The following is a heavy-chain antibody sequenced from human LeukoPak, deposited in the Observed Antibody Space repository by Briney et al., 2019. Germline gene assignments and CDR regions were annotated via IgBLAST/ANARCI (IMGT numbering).Heavy chain of an antibody. V-gene: IGHV3-23*01. D-gene: IGHD3-9*01. CDR2: ISGSGGST. CDR3: AKRIDRSFDY. CDR1: GFTLSIYA. J-gene: IGHJ4*02. Sequence: GGSLRLSCAASGFTLSIYAMSWVRQSPGKGLEWVSAISGSGGSTYYADSVKGRFIISRDNSKNTLYLQMNSLRAEDTAVYYCAKRIDRSFDYWGQGTLVTVSS.